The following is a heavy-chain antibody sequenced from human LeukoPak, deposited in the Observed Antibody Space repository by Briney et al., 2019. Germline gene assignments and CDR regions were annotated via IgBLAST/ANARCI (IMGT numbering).Heavy chain of an antibody. Sequence: GASVKVSCKVSGYTLTELSMHWVRQAPGKGLEWMGGFDPEDGETIYAQKFQGRVTMTEDTSTDTAYMELSSLRSEDTAVYYCARSPAAIPPDRWYFDLWGRGTLVTVPS. J-gene: IGHJ2*01. V-gene: IGHV1-24*01. D-gene: IGHD2-2*01. CDR3: ARSPAAIPPDRWYFDL. CDR2: FDPEDGET. CDR1: GYTLTELS.